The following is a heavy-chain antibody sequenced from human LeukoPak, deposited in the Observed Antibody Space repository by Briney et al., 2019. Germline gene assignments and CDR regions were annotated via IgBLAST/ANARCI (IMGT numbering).Heavy chain of an antibody. Sequence: SETLSLTCAVYGGSFSGYYWSWIRQPPGKGLEWIGEINHSGSTNYNPSLKSRVTISVDTSKNQFSLKLSSVTAADTAVYYCAREDGDYYYGMDVWGQGTTVTVSS. D-gene: IGHD2-15*01. CDR3: AREDGDYYYGMDV. J-gene: IGHJ6*02. V-gene: IGHV4-34*01. CDR2: INHSGST. CDR1: GGSFSGYY.